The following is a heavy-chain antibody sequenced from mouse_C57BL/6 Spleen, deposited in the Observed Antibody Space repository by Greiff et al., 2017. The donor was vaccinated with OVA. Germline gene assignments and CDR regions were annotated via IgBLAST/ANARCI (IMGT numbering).Heavy chain of an antibody. CDR2: IDPSDSYT. D-gene: IGHD2-3*01. CDR1: GYTFTSYW. CDR3: ARRDDGKNPWFAF. J-gene: IGHJ3*01. Sequence: QVQLQQPGAELVKPGASVKLSCKASGYTFTSYWMQWVKQRPGQGLEWIGEIDPSDSYTNYNQKFKGKATLTVDTSSSTAYMQLSSLTSEDSAVYDCARRDDGKNPWFAFWGKGALVTVSA. V-gene: IGHV1-50*01.